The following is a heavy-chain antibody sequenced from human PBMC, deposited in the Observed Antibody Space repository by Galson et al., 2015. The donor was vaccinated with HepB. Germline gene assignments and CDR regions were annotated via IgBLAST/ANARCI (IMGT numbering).Heavy chain of an antibody. CDR1: GYSFTSYW. CDR2: IDPSDSYT. Sequence: QSGAEVKKPGESLRISCKGSGYSFTSYWISWVRQMPGKGLEWMGRIDPSDSYTNYSPSFQGHVTISADKSISTAYLQWSSLKASDTAMYYCARAVVVPAAGLGDAFDIWGQGTMVTVSS. D-gene: IGHD2-2*01. V-gene: IGHV5-10-1*01. J-gene: IGHJ3*02. CDR3: ARAVVVPAAGLGDAFDI.